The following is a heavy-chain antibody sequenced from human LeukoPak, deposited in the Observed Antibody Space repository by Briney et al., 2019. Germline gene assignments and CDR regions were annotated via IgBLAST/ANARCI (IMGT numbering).Heavy chain of an antibody. Sequence: ASVKVSCKASDYTFTSYGISWVRQAPGQGLEWMGWISAYNGNTNYAQKLQGRVTMTTDTSTSTAYMELRSLRSDDTAVYYCARMGGYCSSTSCSPIYYYYYTDVWGKGTTVTVSS. J-gene: IGHJ6*03. CDR3: ARMGGYCSSTSCSPIYYYYYTDV. D-gene: IGHD2-2*01. CDR2: ISAYNGNT. CDR1: DYTFTSYG. V-gene: IGHV1-18*01.